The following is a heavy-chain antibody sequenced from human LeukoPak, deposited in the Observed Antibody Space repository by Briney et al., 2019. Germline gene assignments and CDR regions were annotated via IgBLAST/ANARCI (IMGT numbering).Heavy chain of an antibody. D-gene: IGHD3-10*01. J-gene: IGHJ6*03. CDR2: ISWNSGSI. V-gene: IGHV3-9*01. CDR1: GFTFDDYA. CDR3: AKVIKGGSGYSATYYYYYMDV. Sequence: GGSLRLSCAASGFTFDDYAMHWVRQAPGKGLEWVSGISWNSGSIGYADSVKGRFTISRDNSKNTLYLQMNSLRAEDTAVYYCAKVIKGGSGYSATYYYYYMDVWGKGTTVTVSS.